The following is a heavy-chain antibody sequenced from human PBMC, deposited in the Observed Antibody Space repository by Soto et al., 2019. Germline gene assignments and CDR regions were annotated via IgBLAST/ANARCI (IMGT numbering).Heavy chain of an antibody. CDR1: GFSFSIYS. CDR3: AKDRGGSGAFDI. D-gene: IGHD3-10*01. J-gene: IGHJ3*02. Sequence: EGQLVEFGGGLVKPGGSLRLSCAASGFSFSIYSYNWVRQAPGKGLEWLSYISPAGSSIYYADSVKGRFTISRDSARDSVYLHMNSLRAEDTAVYYCAKDRGGSGAFDIWGQGTMVTVSS. CDR2: ISPAGSSI. V-gene: IGHV3-48*01.